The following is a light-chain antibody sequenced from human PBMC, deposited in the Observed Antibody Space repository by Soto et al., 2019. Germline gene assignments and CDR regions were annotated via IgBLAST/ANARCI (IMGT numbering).Light chain of an antibody. J-gene: IGLJ3*02. Sequence: QAVVTQSSSASASLGSSVKLTCTLSSGHSSYIIAWHQQQPGKAPRYLMKLEGTGSYNKGSGVPDRFSGSRSGADRYLTISNLQSEGEADYYCETWDSNTRVFGGGTKVTVL. CDR1: SGHSSYI. CDR2: LEGTGSY. V-gene: IGLV4-60*03. CDR3: ETWDSNTRV.